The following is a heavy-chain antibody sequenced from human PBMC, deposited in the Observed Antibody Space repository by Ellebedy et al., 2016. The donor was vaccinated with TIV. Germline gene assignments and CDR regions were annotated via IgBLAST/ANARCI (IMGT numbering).Heavy chain of an antibody. CDR3: ASEEGYYYDSSGYSPSG. CDR1: GFTFSDYY. V-gene: IGHV3-11*01. CDR2: ISSSGSTI. Sequence: GESLKISCAASGFTFSDYYMSWIRQAPGKGLEWVSYISSSGSTIYYADSVKGRFTISRDNAKNSLYLQMNSLRAEDTAVYYCASEEGYYYDSSGYSPSGWGQGTLVTVSS. J-gene: IGHJ4*02. D-gene: IGHD3-22*01.